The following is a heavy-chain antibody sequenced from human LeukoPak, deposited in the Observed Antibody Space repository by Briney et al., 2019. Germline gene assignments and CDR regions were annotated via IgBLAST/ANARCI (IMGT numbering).Heavy chain of an antibody. Sequence: SETLSLTCTVSGGSISSYYWSWIRQPPGKGLEWIGYIYSSGNTNYNPSLKSRVTISVDTSKNQFSLKLSSVTAADTAVYYCAITYCSSTSCYFWTSGYFQHWGQGTLVTVSS. CDR2: IYSSGNT. CDR1: GGSISSYY. J-gene: IGHJ1*01. V-gene: IGHV4-4*08. D-gene: IGHD2-2*01. CDR3: AITYCSSTSCYFWTSGYFQH.